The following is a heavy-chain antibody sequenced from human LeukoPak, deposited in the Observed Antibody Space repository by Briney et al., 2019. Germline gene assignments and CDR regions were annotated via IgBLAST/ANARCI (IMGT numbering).Heavy chain of an antibody. CDR3: ASLDAFDM. J-gene: IGHJ3*02. CDR2: NNPNSGGA. Sequence: ASVKVSCKAPGNTFTGYFIHWVRQSPGQGFEWMGWNNPNSGGANYAQKFQGRVSMTRDTSINTALMELSSLRSVDTAVYYCASLDAFDMWGQGTMVTVSS. CDR1: GNTFTGYF. V-gene: IGHV1-2*02.